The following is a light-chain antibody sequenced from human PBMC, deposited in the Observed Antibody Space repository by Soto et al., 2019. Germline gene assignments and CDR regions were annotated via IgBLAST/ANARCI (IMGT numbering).Light chain of an antibody. Sequence: DLQLTQSPSFLSASVVDRVTITCRASQGISSYLAWYQKKPGKAPKLLMYVASTLQSGVPSRFSGSGSGTDFTLTISSLQPDDFATYYCQQYNTYSKTFGQGTKVDIK. CDR1: QGISSY. CDR2: VAS. V-gene: IGKV1-9*01. J-gene: IGKJ1*01. CDR3: QQYNTYSKT.